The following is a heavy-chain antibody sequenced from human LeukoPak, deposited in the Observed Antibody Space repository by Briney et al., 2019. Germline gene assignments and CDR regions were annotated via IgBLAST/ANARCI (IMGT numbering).Heavy chain of an antibody. CDR2: ISAYNGNT. D-gene: IGHD3-10*01. Sequence: ASVKVSCKASGYTFTSYGISWVRQAPGQGLEWMGWISAYNGNTNYAQKLQGRVTMTTDTSTSTAYMELRSLRSYDTAVYYCASDTFGELWDYWGEGTLVTVSS. CDR1: GYTFTSYG. V-gene: IGHV1-18*01. CDR3: ASDTFGELWDY. J-gene: IGHJ4*02.